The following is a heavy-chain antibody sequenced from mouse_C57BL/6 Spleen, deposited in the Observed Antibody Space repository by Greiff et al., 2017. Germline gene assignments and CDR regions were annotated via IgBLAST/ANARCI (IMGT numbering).Heavy chain of an antibody. J-gene: IGHJ1*03. D-gene: IGHD2-3*01. Sequence: VQLKQSGPELVKPGASVKMSCKASGYTFTDYNMHWVKQSHGKSLEWIGYINPNNGGTSYNQKFKGKATLTVNKSSSTAYMELRSRTSEDSAVYYCARWLLPWYFDVWGTGTTVPVSS. V-gene: IGHV1-22*01. CDR1: GYTFTDYN. CDR3: ARWLLPWYFDV. CDR2: INPNNGGT.